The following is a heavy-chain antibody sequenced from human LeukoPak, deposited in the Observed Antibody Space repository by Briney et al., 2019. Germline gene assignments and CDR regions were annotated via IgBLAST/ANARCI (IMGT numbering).Heavy chain of an antibody. CDR2: LYNTGST. CDR3: ARAPYGAGSKPYYFDY. V-gene: IGHV4-59*01. CDR1: GGSISSYY. Sequence: SETLSLTCTVSGGSISSYYWSWIRQPPGKGLEGIGCLYNTGSTNYSPSLKSRVTISVDTSKNQFSLKLSSVTAADTAVYYCARAPYGAGSKPYYFDYWGQGTLVTVSS. D-gene: IGHD3-10*01. J-gene: IGHJ4*02.